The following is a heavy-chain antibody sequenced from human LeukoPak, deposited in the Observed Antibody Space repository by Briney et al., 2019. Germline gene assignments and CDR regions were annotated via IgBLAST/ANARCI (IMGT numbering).Heavy chain of an antibody. J-gene: IGHJ4*02. CDR2: INHSGST. Sequence: PSETLSLTCAVYGGSFSGYYWSWIRQPPGKGLEWIGEINHSGSTNYNPSLKSRVTISVDTSKNQFSLKLNSVTAADTAVYYCAREYQWLVDYWGQGTLVTVSS. D-gene: IGHD6-19*01. CDR3: AREYQWLVDY. V-gene: IGHV4-34*01. CDR1: GGSFSGYY.